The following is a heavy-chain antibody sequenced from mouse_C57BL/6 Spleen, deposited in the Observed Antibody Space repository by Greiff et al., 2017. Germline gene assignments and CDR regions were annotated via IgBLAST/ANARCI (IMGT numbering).Heavy chain of an antibody. Sequence: QVHVKQSGAELARPGASVKLSCKASGYTFTSYGISWVQQRTGQGLEWIGEIYPRSGNTYYNEKFKGKATLPADKSSSTAYMELRSLTSEDSAVYFCARGDYYGSRESAMDYWGQGTSVTVSS. CDR1: GYTFTSYG. CDR2: IYPRSGNT. D-gene: IGHD1-1*01. V-gene: IGHV1-81*01. J-gene: IGHJ4*01. CDR3: ARGDYYGSRESAMDY.